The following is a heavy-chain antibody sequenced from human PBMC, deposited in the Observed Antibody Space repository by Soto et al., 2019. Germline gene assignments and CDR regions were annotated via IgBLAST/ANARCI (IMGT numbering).Heavy chain of an antibody. CDR3: ARAGYYDFWSGYLAQYYYYGMDV. Sequence: SETLSLTCTVSGGSISSGGYYWSWIRQHPGKGLEWIGYIYYSGSTYYNPSLKSRVTISVDTSKNQFSLKLSSVTAADTAVYYCARAGYYDFWSGYLAQYYYYGMDVWGQGTTVTVSS. D-gene: IGHD3-3*01. CDR1: GGSISSGGYY. CDR2: IYYSGST. J-gene: IGHJ6*02. V-gene: IGHV4-31*03.